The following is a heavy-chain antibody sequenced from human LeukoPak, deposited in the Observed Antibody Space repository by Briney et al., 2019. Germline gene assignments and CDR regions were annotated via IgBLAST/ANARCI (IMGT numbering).Heavy chain of an antibody. Sequence: SGPTLVNPTLTLTLTCTFSGFSLSTSGMRVSWIRQPPGKALEWLARIDWDDDKFYSTSLKTRLTISKDTSKNQVVLTMTNMDPVDTATYYCARMPLTGTTDYDAFDIWGQGTMVTVSS. V-gene: IGHV2-70*04. CDR2: IDWDDDK. CDR1: GFSLSTSGMR. CDR3: ARMPLTGTTDYDAFDI. J-gene: IGHJ3*02. D-gene: IGHD1-7*01.